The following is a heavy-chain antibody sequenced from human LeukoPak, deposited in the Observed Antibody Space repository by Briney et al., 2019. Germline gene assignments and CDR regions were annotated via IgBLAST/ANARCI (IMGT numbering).Heavy chain of an antibody. D-gene: IGHD2-2*01. CDR2: IIPIFGIA. J-gene: IGHJ4*02. Sequence: SVKVSCKASGGTFSSYAISWVRQAPGQGLEWMGRIIPIFGIANYAQKFQGRVTITRDMSTSTAYMELSSLRSEDTAVYYCAAATRAQLLFDYWGQGTLVTVSS. CDR1: GGTFSSYA. V-gene: IGHV1-69*04. CDR3: AAATRAQLLFDY.